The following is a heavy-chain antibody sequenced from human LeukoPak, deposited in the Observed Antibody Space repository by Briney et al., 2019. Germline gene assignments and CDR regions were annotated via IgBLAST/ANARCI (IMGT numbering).Heavy chain of an antibody. V-gene: IGHV4-38-2*02. CDR1: GYSISSGYY. Sequence: SETLSLTCSVSGYSISSGYYWGWIRQPPGKGLEWIASMYHFTDNTYYNASLKSRVTISIDTSKNQFSLLLSSVTAADTAVYYWVGGPPPDTFDYWGQGILVTVYS. CDR2: MYHFTDNT. CDR3: VGGPPPDTFDY. J-gene: IGHJ4*02.